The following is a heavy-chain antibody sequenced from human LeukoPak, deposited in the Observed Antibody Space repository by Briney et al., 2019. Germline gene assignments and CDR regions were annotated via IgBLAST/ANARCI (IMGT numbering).Heavy chain of an antibody. Sequence: PGGSLRLSCGVSGFSIGNYGMHWIRQAPDKGLEWVAMISHDGGAKYYGDSVKGRLTISRDNSDNTLYLQMNSLRVEDTAVYYCARDWGSSGWYNGFDPWGQGILFTVSS. CDR1: GFSIGNYG. D-gene: IGHD3-16*01. J-gene: IGHJ5*02. CDR2: ISHDGGAK. CDR3: ARDWGSSGWYNGFDP. V-gene: IGHV3-30*03.